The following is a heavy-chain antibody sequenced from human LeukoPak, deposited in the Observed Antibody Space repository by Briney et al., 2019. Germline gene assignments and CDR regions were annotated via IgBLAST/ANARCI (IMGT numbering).Heavy chain of an antibody. D-gene: IGHD1-26*01. V-gene: IGHV4-61*02. Sequence: SETLSLTCTVSGGSVSSSSYYWSWIRQPAGKGLEWIGRIYTSGSTNYNPSLKSRVTISVDTSKNQFSLKLSSVTAADTAVYYCARAPPEWELLSYFDYWGQGTLVTVSS. J-gene: IGHJ4*02. CDR3: ARAPPEWELLSYFDY. CDR1: GGSVSSSSYY. CDR2: IYTSGST.